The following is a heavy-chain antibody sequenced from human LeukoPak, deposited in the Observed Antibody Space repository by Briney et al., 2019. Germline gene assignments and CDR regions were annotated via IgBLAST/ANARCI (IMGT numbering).Heavy chain of an antibody. Sequence: GGSLRLSCAASRFTFSSYAMSWVRQAPGKGLEWVSGMSGSGDITYYADSVKGRFTISRDNSKNTLYLQMNSLRAEDTAVYYCARGSHIDCSSTSCPYGMDVWGQGTTVTVSS. V-gene: IGHV3-23*01. D-gene: IGHD2-2*01. CDR2: MSGSGDIT. CDR1: RFTFSSYA. J-gene: IGHJ6*02. CDR3: ARGSHIDCSSTSCPYGMDV.